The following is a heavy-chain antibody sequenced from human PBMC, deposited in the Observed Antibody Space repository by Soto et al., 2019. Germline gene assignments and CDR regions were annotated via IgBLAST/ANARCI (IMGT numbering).Heavy chain of an antibody. CDR3: PRHRSSTATWIDP. Sequence: TLSLTCTVSGDAIYIGGYYWTWIRQHPGKGLEWIGYIYHTGKTYYNPSLESRVTMSVDTSKNQFSLKLASVTAADTAVYSCPRHRSSTATWIDPWGPGTLVTVYS. D-gene: IGHD2-2*01. V-gene: IGHV4-31*03. CDR2: IYHTGKT. J-gene: IGHJ5*02. CDR1: GDAIYIGGYY.